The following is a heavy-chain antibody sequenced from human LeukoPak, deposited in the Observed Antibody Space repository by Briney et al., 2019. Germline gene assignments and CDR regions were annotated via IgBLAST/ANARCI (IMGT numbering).Heavy chain of an antibody. CDR1: GFSLSSYW. D-gene: IGHD3-16*01. Sequence: GGSLRLSCAASGFSLSSYWMSWVRQAPGKGLEWVANIKQDGSEKYYVDSVKGRFTISRDNAKNSLYLQMNSLRAEDTALYYCARFGGDIWGQGTLVTVSS. V-gene: IGHV3-7*03. CDR3: ARFGGDI. CDR2: IKQDGSEK. J-gene: IGHJ4*02.